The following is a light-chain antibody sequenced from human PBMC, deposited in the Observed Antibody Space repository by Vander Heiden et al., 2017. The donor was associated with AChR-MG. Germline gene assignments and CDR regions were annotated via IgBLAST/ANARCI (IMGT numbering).Light chain of an antibody. Sequence: DIQMTQSPSSLSASVGDRVTVTCRASQSVTSYLNWYQQKPGKAPKLLIYGASSLQSGVPSRFSGSGYATDFTLTISSLQPEDFATYYCQQNYTATWTFGQGTKVEIK. CDR3: QQNYTATWT. CDR1: QSVTSY. J-gene: IGKJ1*01. CDR2: GAS. V-gene: IGKV1-39*01.